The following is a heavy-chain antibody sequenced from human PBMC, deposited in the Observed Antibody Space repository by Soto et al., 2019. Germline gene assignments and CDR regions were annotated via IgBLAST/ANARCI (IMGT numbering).Heavy chain of an antibody. J-gene: IGHJ5*02. V-gene: IGHV3-23*01. CDR2: ISGSGGST. CDR3: AKDPSYSSSWHENWFDP. D-gene: IGHD6-13*01. Sequence: GGSLRLSCAASGFTFSSYAMSWVRQAPGKGLEWVSAISGSGGSTYYADSVKGRFTISRDNSKNTLYLQMNSLRAEDTAVYYCAKDPSYSSSWHENWFDPWGQGTLVTVSS. CDR1: GFTFSSYA.